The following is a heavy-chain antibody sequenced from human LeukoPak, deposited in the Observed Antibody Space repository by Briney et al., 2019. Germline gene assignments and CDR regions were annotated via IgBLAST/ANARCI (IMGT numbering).Heavy chain of an antibody. Sequence: GASVKVSCKASGGTFSSYAISWVRQAPGQGLERMGGIIPIFGTANYAQKFQGRVTITADESTSTAYMELSSLRSEDTAVYYCATTHLKRGYSGYDILYWGQGTLVTVSS. CDR3: ATTHLKRGYSGYDILY. J-gene: IGHJ4*02. D-gene: IGHD5-12*01. V-gene: IGHV1-69*19. CDR2: IIPIFGTA. CDR1: GGTFSSYA.